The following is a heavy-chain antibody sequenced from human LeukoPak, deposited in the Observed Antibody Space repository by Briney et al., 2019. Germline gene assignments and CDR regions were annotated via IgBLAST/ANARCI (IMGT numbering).Heavy chain of an antibody. J-gene: IGHJ4*02. Sequence: GGSLRLSCAASGFTFSSYAMSWVRQAPGKGLEWVSAISGSGGSTYYADSVKGRFTISRDNSKNTLYLQMNSLRAEDTAVYYCARKYYDFSEFGSWFPYYFDYWGQGTLVTVSS. V-gene: IGHV3-23*01. CDR1: GFTFSSYA. D-gene: IGHD3-3*01. CDR3: ARKYYDFSEFGSWFPYYFDY. CDR2: ISGSGGST.